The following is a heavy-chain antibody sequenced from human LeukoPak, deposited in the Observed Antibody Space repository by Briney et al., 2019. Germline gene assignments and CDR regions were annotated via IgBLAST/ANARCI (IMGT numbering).Heavy chain of an antibody. CDR2: ISDSGTIT. CDR3: AGGPQYGGSYVD. V-gene: IGHV3-48*03. CDR1: GVTFTDYE. J-gene: IGHJ4*02. D-gene: IGHD1-26*01. Sequence: GGSLRLSCAAPGVTFTDYEMAWVRQAPGMGLEWVSYISDSGTITKYVDAVKGRFTISRDNARNSVYLQMESLRVEDTALYYCAGGPQYGGSYVDWGQGTLVTVSS.